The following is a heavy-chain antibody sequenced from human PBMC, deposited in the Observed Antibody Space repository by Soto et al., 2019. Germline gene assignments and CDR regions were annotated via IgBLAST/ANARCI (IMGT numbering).Heavy chain of an antibody. CDR1: GFTFSSYG. CDR3: AKDKTSSWYYFDY. V-gene: IGHV3-30*18. Sequence: GGSLRLSCAASGFTFSSYGMHWVRQAPGKGLEWVAVISYDGSNKYYADSVKGRFTISRDNSKNTLYLQMNSLRAEDTAVYYCAKDKTSSWYYFDYWGQGTLVTVSS. CDR2: ISYDGSNK. D-gene: IGHD6-13*01. J-gene: IGHJ4*02.